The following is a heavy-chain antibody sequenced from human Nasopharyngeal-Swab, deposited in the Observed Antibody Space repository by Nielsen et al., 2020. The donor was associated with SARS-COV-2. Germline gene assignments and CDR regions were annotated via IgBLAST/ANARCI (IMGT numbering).Heavy chain of an antibody. CDR2: INPSGGST. D-gene: IGHD5-12*01. Sequence: ASVKVSCKASGYTFTSYYMHWVRQVPGQGLEWMGIINPSGGSTSYAQKFQGRVTMTRDPSTSTVYMELSSLRSEDTAVYYCARPRYGGYEISPPNSWGQGTLVTVSS. V-gene: IGHV1-46*01. CDR1: GYTFTSYY. J-gene: IGHJ4*02. CDR3: ARPRYGGYEISPPNS.